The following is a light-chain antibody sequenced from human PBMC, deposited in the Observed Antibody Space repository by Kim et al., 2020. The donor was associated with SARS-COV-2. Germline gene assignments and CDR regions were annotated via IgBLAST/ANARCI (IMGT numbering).Light chain of an antibody. J-gene: IGKJ2*01. CDR2: KAS. Sequence: SASVGDSVSITGRASQSISYWLAWYQQKPGKAPKLLIYKASSLESGVPSRFSGSGSGTEFILTISSLQPDDFATYYCQQYNSFSYTFGQGTKLEI. CDR1: QSISYW. V-gene: IGKV1-5*03. CDR3: QQYNSFSYT.